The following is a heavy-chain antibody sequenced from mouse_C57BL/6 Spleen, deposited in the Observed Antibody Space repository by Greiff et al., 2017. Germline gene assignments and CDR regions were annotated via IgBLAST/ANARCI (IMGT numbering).Heavy chain of an antibody. D-gene: IGHD1-1*01. CDR3: AKHRDGSSFDSWYFDV. Sequence: QVQLKESGPGLVAPSQSLYITCTVSGFSLTSYGVDWVRQPPGKGLEWLGVIWGGGSTNYNSALMSRLSISKDNSKGQVFIKMNSLQTDDTAMYFCAKHRDGSSFDSWYFDVWGTGTTVTVSS. J-gene: IGHJ1*03. V-gene: IGHV2-9*01. CDR2: IWGGGST. CDR1: GFSLTSYG.